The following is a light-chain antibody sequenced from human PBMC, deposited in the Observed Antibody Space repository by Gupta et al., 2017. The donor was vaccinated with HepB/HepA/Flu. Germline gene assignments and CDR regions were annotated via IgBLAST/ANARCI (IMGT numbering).Light chain of an antibody. V-gene: IGKV1-39*01. Sequence: DIQMTQSPSSLSASVGDRVTITCRASQSISSYLSWYQQKPGKAPKLLIYAASSLQSGVPSRFSGSGSGTDFTLTISSRQPEDFATYYCQQSDSTPQVTFGGGTKVEIK. CDR1: QSISSY. CDR3: QQSDSTPQVT. J-gene: IGKJ4*01. CDR2: AAS.